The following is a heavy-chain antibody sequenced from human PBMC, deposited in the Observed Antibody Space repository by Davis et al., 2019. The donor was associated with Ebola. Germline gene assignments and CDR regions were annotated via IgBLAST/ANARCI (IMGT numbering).Heavy chain of an antibody. CDR1: GFTFSSYE. D-gene: IGHD1-26*01. CDR3: ARDFPFGSYRGGGFDI. J-gene: IGHJ4*02. V-gene: IGHV3-48*03. CDR2: ISSSGSTI. Sequence: GESLKISCAASGFTFSSYEMNWVRQAPGKGLEWVSYISSSGSTIYYADSVKGRFTISRDNAKNSLYLQMNSLRAEDTAVYYCARDFPFGSYRGGGFDIWGQGTLVTVSS.